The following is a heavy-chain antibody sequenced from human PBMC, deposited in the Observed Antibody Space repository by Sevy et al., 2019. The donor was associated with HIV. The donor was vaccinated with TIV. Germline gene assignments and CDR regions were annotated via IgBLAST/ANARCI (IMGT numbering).Heavy chain of an antibody. CDR2: IKEDGSEK. CDR1: GFTFSRYW. V-gene: IGHV3-7*01. Sequence: GGSLRLSCAASGFTFSRYWMSWVRQAPGKGLEWVANIKEDGSEKYYVDSVKGRLTISRDNAMNSLYLQMNSLGVEDTAVYYCARRGSSYYYGMDVWGQGTTVTVSS. J-gene: IGHJ6*02. CDR3: ARRGSSYYYGMDV. D-gene: IGHD3-16*01.